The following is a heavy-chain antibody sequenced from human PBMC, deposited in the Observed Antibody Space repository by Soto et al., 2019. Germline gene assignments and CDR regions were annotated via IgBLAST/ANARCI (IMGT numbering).Heavy chain of an antibody. D-gene: IGHD3-10*01. J-gene: IGHJ5*02. CDR1: GFTFNKYG. Sequence: QVQLVESGGGVVQPGRSLRLSCEGSGFTFNKYGKHWVRQAPGKGLEWVAIIWYDGSNDFYADSVKGRFTISKDNSKNKVYLEMDSLRVEDTGIYYCARAGVENWLDPWGQGTLVTVSS. V-gene: IGHV3-33*01. CDR3: ARAGVENWLDP. CDR2: IWYDGSND.